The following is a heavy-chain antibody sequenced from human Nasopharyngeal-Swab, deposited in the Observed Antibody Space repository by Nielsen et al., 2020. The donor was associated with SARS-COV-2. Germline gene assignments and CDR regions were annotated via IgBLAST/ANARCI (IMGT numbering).Heavy chain of an antibody. Sequence: GESLKISCEGSGFTFGSYSMNWVRPAPGKGLEWVSCIKNRNNYTYYADSVKGRFTISRDNAKNSLYLQMNSLRAEDTAVYYCAREGDYWGQGTLVTVSS. CDR1: GFTFGSYS. J-gene: IGHJ4*02. CDR2: IKNRNNYT. V-gene: IGHV3-21*01. CDR3: AREGDY.